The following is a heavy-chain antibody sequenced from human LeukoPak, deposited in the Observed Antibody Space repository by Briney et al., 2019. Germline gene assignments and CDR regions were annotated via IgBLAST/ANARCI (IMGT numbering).Heavy chain of an antibody. J-gene: IGHJ4*02. Sequence: SETLSLTCAVSGYSISSGYCSGWIRQPPGKGLEWIGSIYHSGSTYYNPSLKSRVTISVDTSKNQFSLKLSSVTAADTALYYCARVATTTNPPQRPFDYWGQGTLVTVSS. CDR3: ARVATTTNPPQRPFDY. V-gene: IGHV4-38-2*01. CDR2: IYHSGST. CDR1: GYSISSGYC. D-gene: IGHD5-12*01.